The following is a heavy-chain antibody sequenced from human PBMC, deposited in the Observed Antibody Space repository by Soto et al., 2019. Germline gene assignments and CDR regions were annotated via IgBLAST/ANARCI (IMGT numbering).Heavy chain of an antibody. CDR2: IDSGGNT. Sequence: GSLRLSCAASGFTVNSNYMSWVRQAPGKGLEWVSLIDSGGNTYYADSVKGRFTISRDNSKNTVYLQMNSLRAEDMAVYYCARNFYGSASFWGQGTLVTVSS. J-gene: IGHJ4*02. V-gene: IGHV3-53*01. CDR1: GFTVNSNY. D-gene: IGHD3-10*01. CDR3: ARNFYGSASF.